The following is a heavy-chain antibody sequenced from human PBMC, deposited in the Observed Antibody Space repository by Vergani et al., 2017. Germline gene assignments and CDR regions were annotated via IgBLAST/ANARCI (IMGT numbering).Heavy chain of an antibody. D-gene: IGHD2-15*01. V-gene: IGHV3-7*01. CDR3: ARISGGSAPYLHY. CDR1: GFTFGDYY. CDR2: IKRDGTET. Sequence: EVHLEESGGGLVQPGGSLRLSCAASGFTFGDYYMAWIRLAPGKGLDWVASIKRDGTETFYVDSVKGRFTISRDNDKTTLYLQMNSLRDEDRGVYYCARISGGSAPYLHYWGQGTLVTVAS. J-gene: IGHJ1*01.